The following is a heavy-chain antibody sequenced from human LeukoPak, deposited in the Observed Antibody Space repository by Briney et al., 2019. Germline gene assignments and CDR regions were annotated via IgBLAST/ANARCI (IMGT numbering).Heavy chain of an antibody. CDR2: ISGSGDNT. J-gene: IGHJ3*02. Sequence: GGSLRLSCAASGFTFSSYAMSWVRQAPGKGLEWVSAISGSGDNTYYADSVKGRFTISRDNSKNTLYLQMSSLRAEDTAVYYCARDPNGDYIGAFEIWGQGTMVTVSS. D-gene: IGHD4-17*01. CDR3: ARDPNGDYIGAFEI. CDR1: GFTFSSYA. V-gene: IGHV3-23*01.